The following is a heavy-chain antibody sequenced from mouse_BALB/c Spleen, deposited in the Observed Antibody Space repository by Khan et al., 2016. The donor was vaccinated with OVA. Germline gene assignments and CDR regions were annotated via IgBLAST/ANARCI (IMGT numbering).Heavy chain of an antibody. J-gene: IGHJ3*01. D-gene: IGHD2-10*01. CDR2: ISGTGIYT. CDR3: ARPSYYGNPWFTY. CDR1: GFAFSSYD. Sequence: EVKLVESGGGLVKPGGSLKLSCEPSGFAFSSYDMSWVRQTPEKRLEWVATISGTGIYTYYQDSVKGRFTISRDNARNTLYLQMSSLRSEDTALYYCARPSYYGNPWFTYWGQGTLVTVSA. V-gene: IGHV5-9*02.